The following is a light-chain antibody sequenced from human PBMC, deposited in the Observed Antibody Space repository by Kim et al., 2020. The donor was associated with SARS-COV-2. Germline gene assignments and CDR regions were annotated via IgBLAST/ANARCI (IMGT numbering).Light chain of an antibody. CDR1: SGHTNYA. CDR3: QTWGTGVWV. Sequence: QPVLTQSPSASASLGASVKLTCTLTSGHTNYAIAWHQQQPEKGPRYLMNVNSDGSHRKGDGIPDRFSGSSSGAERYLTIASLQSEDEADDYCQTWGTGVWVFGGGTKLTVL. CDR2: VNSDGSH. J-gene: IGLJ3*02. V-gene: IGLV4-69*01.